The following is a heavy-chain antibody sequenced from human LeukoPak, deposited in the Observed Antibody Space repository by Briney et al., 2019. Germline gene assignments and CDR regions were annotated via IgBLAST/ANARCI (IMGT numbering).Heavy chain of an antibody. CDR1: GFTFSSYG. V-gene: IGHV3-48*01. CDR2: ISSSSSTM. D-gene: IGHD1-26*01. CDR3: ARDLPLYYSPNNWFDP. J-gene: IGHJ5*02. Sequence: GGSLRLSCAASGFTFSSYGMSWVRQAPGKGLEWVSYISSSSSTMYYADSVKGRFTISRDNAKNSLYLQMNSLRAEDTAVYYCARDLPLYYSPNNWFDPWGQGTLVTVSS.